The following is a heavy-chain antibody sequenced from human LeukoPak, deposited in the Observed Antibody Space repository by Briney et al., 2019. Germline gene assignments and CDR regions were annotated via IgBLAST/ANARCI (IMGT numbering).Heavy chain of an antibody. CDR2: IYNSGST. J-gene: IGHJ3*02. Sequence: SETLSLTCTVSGGSISSSSYYWGWIRQPPGKGLEWIGTIYNSGSTYYNPSLKSRVIISVDPSKNQFSLKLNSVTAADTPVYYGARDLNILTAHDAFDIWGQGTMVTVSS. CDR1: GGSISSSSYY. V-gene: IGHV4-39*07. CDR3: ARDLNILTAHDAFDI. D-gene: IGHD3-9*01.